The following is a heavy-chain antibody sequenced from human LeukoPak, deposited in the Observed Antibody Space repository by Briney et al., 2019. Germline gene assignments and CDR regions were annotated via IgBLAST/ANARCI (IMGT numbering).Heavy chain of an antibody. CDR3: ARRYASGWSPTFDY. CDR2: IYRSGGT. Sequence: PSATLSLTCTVSGGSMSGYYWGWIRQPPGKGLEWIGYIYRSGGTNYNPSVRSRVSISLDTSKNQFSLELRSVTAADTAVYFCARRYASGWSPTFDYWGQGILVTVST. J-gene: IGHJ4*02. V-gene: IGHV4-59*01. CDR1: GGSMSGYY. D-gene: IGHD6-19*01.